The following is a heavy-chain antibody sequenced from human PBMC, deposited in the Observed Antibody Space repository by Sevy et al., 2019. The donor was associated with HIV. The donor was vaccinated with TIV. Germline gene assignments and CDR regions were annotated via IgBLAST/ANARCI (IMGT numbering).Heavy chain of an antibody. CDR2: INAGNGNT. V-gene: IGHV1-3*01. J-gene: IGHJ5*02. Sequence: ASVKVSCKASGYTFTSYAMHWVRQAPGQRLEWMGWINAGNGNTKYSQKFQGRVTITRDTSASTAYMELSSLRSEDTAVYYCASPMYGSGSYPNWFDPWGQGTLVTVSS. D-gene: IGHD3-10*01. CDR1: GYTFTSYA. CDR3: ASPMYGSGSYPNWFDP.